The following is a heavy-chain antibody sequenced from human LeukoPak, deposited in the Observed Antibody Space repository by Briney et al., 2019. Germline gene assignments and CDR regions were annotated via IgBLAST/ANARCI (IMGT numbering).Heavy chain of an antibody. D-gene: IGHD2-15*01. V-gene: IGHV1-2*02. CDR3: AREGCSGGSCYSYDAWFDP. J-gene: IGHJ5*02. Sequence: ASVKVSCKASGYTFTGYYMHWVRQAPGQGLEWMGWINPNSGGTNYAQRFQGRVTMTRDTSISTAYMELSRLRSDDTAVYYCAREGCSGGSCYSYDAWFDPWGQGTLVTVSS. CDR2: INPNSGGT. CDR1: GYTFTGYY.